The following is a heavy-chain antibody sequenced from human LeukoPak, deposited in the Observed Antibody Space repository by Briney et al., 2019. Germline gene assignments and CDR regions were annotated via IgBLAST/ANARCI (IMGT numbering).Heavy chain of an antibody. D-gene: IGHD2-2*01. V-gene: IGHV4-34*01. CDR1: GGSFSGYY. J-gene: IGHJ4*02. CDR2: INHSGST. Sequence: SETLSLTCAVYGGSFSGYYWSWIRQPPGKGLEWIGEINHSGSTNYNPSLKSRVTISVDTPKNQFSLKLSSVTAADTAVYYCARKRVFVVVPAARGSFDYWGQGTLVTVSS. CDR3: ARKRVFVVVPAARGSFDY.